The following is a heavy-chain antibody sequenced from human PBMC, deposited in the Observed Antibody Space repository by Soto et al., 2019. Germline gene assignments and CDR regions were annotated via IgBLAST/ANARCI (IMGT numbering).Heavy chain of an antibody. CDR3: ARVVSSGWYRSFDY. J-gene: IGHJ4*02. Sequence: QVQLQESGPGLVKPSETLSLTCTVSGGSISSYYWSWIRQPPGKGLEWIGYIYYSGSTNYNPSLKSRVTISVDTSKNQFSLKLSSVTAADTAVYYCARVVSSGWYRSFDYWGQGTLVTVSS. CDR2: IYYSGST. V-gene: IGHV4-59*01. D-gene: IGHD6-19*01. CDR1: GGSISSYY.